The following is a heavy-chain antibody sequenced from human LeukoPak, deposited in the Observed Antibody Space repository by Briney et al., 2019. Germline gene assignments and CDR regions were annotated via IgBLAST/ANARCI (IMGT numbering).Heavy chain of an antibody. Sequence: SESLSLTCVVSAGSISSSISYWGWIRHPRGRGLEWIGSIYYSGRTYYNPSLKSRVTISVDTSKHQFSLKLSSVTAADTAVYYCARGRGEGRGIAMVRGVRAPSYNWFDPWGHGTQVSVSS. J-gene: IGHJ5*02. V-gene: IGHV4-39*07. CDR3: ARGRGEGRGIAMVRGVRAPSYNWFDP. CDR1: AGSISSSISY. D-gene: IGHD3-10*01. CDR2: IYYSGRT.